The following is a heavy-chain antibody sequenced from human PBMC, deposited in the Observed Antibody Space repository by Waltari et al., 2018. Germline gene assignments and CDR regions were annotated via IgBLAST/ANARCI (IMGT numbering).Heavy chain of an antibody. V-gene: IGHV7-4-1*01. CDR3: ARDGGAYSTSFIDY. CDR1: GYSFSNSA. J-gene: IGHJ4*02. D-gene: IGHD1-26*01. CDR2: INLNTGNP. Sequence: QVQLVQSGSELKKPGASVKVSCRASGYSFSNSAMNWVRQAPGQGLEWMGWINLNTGNPTYAQGFRGRFVFSSDTSVSTAYLQIDTLEADDTAVYYCARDGGAYSTSFIDYWGQGTLVTVSS.